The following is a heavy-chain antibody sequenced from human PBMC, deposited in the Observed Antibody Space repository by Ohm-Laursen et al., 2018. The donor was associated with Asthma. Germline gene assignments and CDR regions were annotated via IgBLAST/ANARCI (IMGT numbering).Heavy chain of an antibody. CDR3: ARTYYDILTGSPTGMDV. CDR1: GFSLSTSGVG. V-gene: IGHV2-70*01. Sequence: TQTLTLTCTFSGFSLSTSGVGVGWIRQPPGKALEWLALIDWDDDKYYSTSLKTRLTISKDTSKNQVVLTMTNMDPVDTATYYCARTYYDILTGSPTGMDVWGQGTTITVS. J-gene: IGHJ6*02. D-gene: IGHD3-9*01. CDR2: IDWDDDK.